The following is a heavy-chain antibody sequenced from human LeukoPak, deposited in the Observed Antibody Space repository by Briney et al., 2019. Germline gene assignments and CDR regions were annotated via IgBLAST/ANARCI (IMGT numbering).Heavy chain of an antibody. CDR1: GFTFSSYA. CDR2: ISGSGGST. V-gene: IGHV3-23*01. J-gene: IGHJ4*02. D-gene: IGHD3-9*01. CDR3: ARVDYDILGFDY. Sequence: PGGSLRLSCAASGFTFSSYAMSWVRQAPEKGLEWVSAISGSGGSTYYADSVKGRFTISRDNSKNTLYLQMNSLRAEDTAVYYCARVDYDILGFDYWGQGTLVTVSS.